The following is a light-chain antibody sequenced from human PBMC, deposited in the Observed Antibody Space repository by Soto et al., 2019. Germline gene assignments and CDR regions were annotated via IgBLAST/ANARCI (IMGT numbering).Light chain of an antibody. V-gene: IGKV3-20*01. CDR1: QSVSSTY. J-gene: IGKJ3*01. CDR3: QQHISSPPGLP. CDR2: GAS. Sequence: EIVLTQSPGTLSLFPGERATLSCRASQSVSSTYFAWYRQKPGQPPSLLIYGASNRATGVPDRFIGSGSGPDFNLTISRQEPEDFPVYYCQQHISSPPGLPFGPGPTVELK.